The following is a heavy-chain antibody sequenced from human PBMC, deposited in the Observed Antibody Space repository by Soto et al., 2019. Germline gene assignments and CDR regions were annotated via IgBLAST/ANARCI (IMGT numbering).Heavy chain of an antibody. CDR2: IRSKAYGGTT. V-gene: IGHV3-49*03. D-gene: IGHD1-26*01. Sequence: QPGGSLRLSCTASGFTFGDYAMSWFRQAPGKGLEWVGFIRSKAYGGTTEYAASVKGRFTISRDDSKSIAYLQMNSLKTEDTAVYYCTSEWEGDAFDIWGQGTMVTVSS. CDR3: TSEWEGDAFDI. J-gene: IGHJ3*02. CDR1: GFTFGDYA.